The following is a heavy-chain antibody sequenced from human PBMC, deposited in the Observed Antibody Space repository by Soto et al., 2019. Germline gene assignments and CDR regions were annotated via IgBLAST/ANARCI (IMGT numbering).Heavy chain of an antibody. CDR2: IYWDDDT. J-gene: IGHJ3*01. Sequence: QITLKESGPTLVKPTQTLTLTCTFSGFSLITRGVGVGWIRQPPGKALEWLALIYWDDDTRYSPSLKSRLTINKDTSKTQVVLKRTNMDHVDTATYYGAHRGDILTVYCIGAFDLWGQGTMVTVSS. V-gene: IGHV2-5*02. D-gene: IGHD3-9*01. CDR1: GFSLITRGVG. CDR3: AHRGDILTVYCIGAFDL.